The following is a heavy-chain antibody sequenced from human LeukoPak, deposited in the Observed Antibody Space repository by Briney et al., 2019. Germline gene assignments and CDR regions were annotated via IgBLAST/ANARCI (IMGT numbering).Heavy chain of an antibody. V-gene: IGHV1-2*02. D-gene: IGHD2-2*01. CDR1: GYTFTGYY. Sequence: ASVKVSCKASGYTFTGYYIHWVRQAPGQGLEWMGWINPNSGGTNYAQKFQGRVTMTRDTSISTAYMELSRLRSDDTAVYYCARGYCSSTSCYVVSYNWFEPWGQGTLVTVSS. J-gene: IGHJ5*02. CDR2: INPNSGGT. CDR3: ARGYCSSTSCYVVSYNWFEP.